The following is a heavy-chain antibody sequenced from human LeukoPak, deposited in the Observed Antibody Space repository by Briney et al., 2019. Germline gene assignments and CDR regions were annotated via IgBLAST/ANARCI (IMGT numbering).Heavy chain of an antibody. Sequence: GGSLRPSCAASGFTFSSYWMSWVRQAPGKGLEWVANIKQDGSEKYYVDSVKGRFTISRDSAKNSLYLQMNSLRAEDTAVYYCARQYYDFWSGYFPNYYMDVWGKGTTVTVSS. V-gene: IGHV3-7*01. CDR1: GFTFSSYW. CDR3: ARQYYDFWSGYFPNYYMDV. CDR2: IKQDGSEK. J-gene: IGHJ6*03. D-gene: IGHD3-3*01.